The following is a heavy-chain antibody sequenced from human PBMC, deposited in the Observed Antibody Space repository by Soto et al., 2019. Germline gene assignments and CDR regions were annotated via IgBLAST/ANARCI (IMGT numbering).Heavy chain of an antibody. D-gene: IGHD6-13*01. J-gene: IGHJ6*02. CDR1: GYSFTSYW. Sequence: GESRKISCKSSGYSFTSYWIGWVRQMPGKGLEWMGIIYPGDSDTRYSPSFQGQVTISADKSISTAYLQWSSLKASDTAMYYCARTSAAGTYYSGMYAWGQGTTLTISS. CDR3: ARTSAAGTYYSGMYA. CDR2: IYPGDSDT. V-gene: IGHV5-51*01.